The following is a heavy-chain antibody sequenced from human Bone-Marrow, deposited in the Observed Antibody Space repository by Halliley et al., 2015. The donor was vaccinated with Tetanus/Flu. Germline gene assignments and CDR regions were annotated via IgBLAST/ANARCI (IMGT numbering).Heavy chain of an antibody. D-gene: IGHD3-22*01. CDR3: AVEGDYSDSAGYYHAVDL. CDR1: GLAFFDSE. CDR2: ISRTGTST. Sequence: SLRLSCAASGLAFFDSEWNWFRHAPGKGLEWISYISRTGTSTYYTDSVKGRFSISRDDAKKSLYLQMNSLRAEDTAVYYCAVEGDYSDSAGYYHAVDLWGQGTLVTVSS. V-gene: IGHV3-48*03. J-gene: IGHJ5*02.